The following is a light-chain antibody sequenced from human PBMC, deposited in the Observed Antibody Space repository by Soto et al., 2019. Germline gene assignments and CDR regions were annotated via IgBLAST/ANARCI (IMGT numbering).Light chain of an antibody. CDR1: SGHSSYA. V-gene: IGLV4-69*01. Sequence: QLVLTQSPSXXXSXXXXXXLTCTLSSGHSSYAIAWHQQQPEKGPRYLMKLNSDGSHSKGDGIPDRFSGSSSGAERYLTISSLQSEDEADYYCQTWGTGIHWVFGGGTKLTVL. J-gene: IGLJ3*02. CDR2: LNSDGSH. CDR3: QTWGTGIHWV.